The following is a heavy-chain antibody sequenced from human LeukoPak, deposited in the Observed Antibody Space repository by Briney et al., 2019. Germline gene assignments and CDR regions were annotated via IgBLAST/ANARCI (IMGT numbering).Heavy chain of an antibody. Sequence: PSETLSLTCTVSGGSISSGGYYWSWIRQHPGKGLEWIGYIYYSGSTYYNPSLKSRVTISVDTSKNQFSLKLSSVTAADTAVYYCVRMYGSQRPTWFDPWGQGTLVTVSS. D-gene: IGHD3-10*01. CDR3: VRMYGSQRPTWFDP. CDR2: IYYSGST. V-gene: IGHV4-31*03. J-gene: IGHJ5*02. CDR1: GGSISSGGYY.